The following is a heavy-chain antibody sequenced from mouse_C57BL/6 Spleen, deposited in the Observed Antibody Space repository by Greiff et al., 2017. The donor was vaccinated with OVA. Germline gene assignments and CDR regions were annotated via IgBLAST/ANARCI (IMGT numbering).Heavy chain of an antibody. CDR1: GYTFTSYW. D-gene: IGHD4-1*01. CDR3: ARGGSNWDDRYFDV. Sequence: QVQLQQPGAELVMPGASVKLSCKASGYTFTSYWMHWVKQRPGQGLEWIGEIDPSDSYTNYNQKFKGKSTLTVDKSSSTAYMQLSSLTSEDSAVYYCARGGSNWDDRYFDVWGTGTTVTVSS. J-gene: IGHJ1*03. V-gene: IGHV1-69*01. CDR2: IDPSDSYT.